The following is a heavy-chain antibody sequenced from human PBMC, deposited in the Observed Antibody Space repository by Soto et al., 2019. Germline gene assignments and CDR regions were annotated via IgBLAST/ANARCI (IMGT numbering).Heavy chain of an antibody. CDR2: IWYDGSNK. D-gene: IGHD3-22*01. Sequence: QPGGSLRLSCAASGFTFSSYGMHWVRQAPGKGLEWVAVIWYDGSNKYYADSVKGRFTISRDNSKNTLYLQMNSLRAEDTAVYYCAREAYYYDSSGYYNYLPVYYYGMDVWGQGTTVTVSS. CDR3: AREAYYYDSSGYYNYLPVYYYGMDV. J-gene: IGHJ6*02. V-gene: IGHV3-33*01. CDR1: GFTFSSYG.